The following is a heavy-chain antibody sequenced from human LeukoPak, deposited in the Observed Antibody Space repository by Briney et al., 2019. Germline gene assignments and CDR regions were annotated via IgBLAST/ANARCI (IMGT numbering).Heavy chain of an antibody. D-gene: IGHD1-14*01. J-gene: IGHJ4*02. V-gene: IGHV4-39*01. Sequence: PSETLSLTCTLSGRSISISSYYSGWIRQPPGKGLEWIGSIYYSGSTYYNPSVKSRVTIFVDTSKNQFSLKLSSVTAADTAVYYCARQPEFLRDFDYWGQGTLVTVSS. CDR2: IYYSGST. CDR3: ARQPEFLRDFDY. CDR1: GRSISISSYY.